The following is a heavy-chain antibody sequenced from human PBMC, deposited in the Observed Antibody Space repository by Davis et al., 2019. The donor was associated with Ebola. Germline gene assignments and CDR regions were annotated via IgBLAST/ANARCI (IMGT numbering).Heavy chain of an antibody. Sequence: AASVKVSCKASGGTFSSDGISWVRQAPGQGLEWMGRIIPIVGIANYAPKFQGRVTITADKSTSTDNMEVNSLRSEDTAVYYCARGGTWNLDYGMDVWGQGTTVTVSS. J-gene: IGHJ6*02. CDR2: IIPIVGIA. V-gene: IGHV1-69*04. D-gene: IGHD1-1*01. CDR3: ARGGTWNLDYGMDV. CDR1: GGTFSSDG.